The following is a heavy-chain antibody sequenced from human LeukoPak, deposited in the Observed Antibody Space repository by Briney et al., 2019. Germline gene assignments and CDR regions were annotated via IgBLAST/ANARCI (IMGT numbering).Heavy chain of an antibody. Sequence: GGSLRLSCAASGFTFSNYEMNWVRQAPGKGLEWLSYIHSSGTTVYYADSVKGRFTISRDNAKNSLYLQMNSLRAEDTALYYCARDYDSSGYSDAFDIWGQGTMVTVSS. CDR1: GFTFSNYE. V-gene: IGHV3-48*03. J-gene: IGHJ3*02. CDR2: IHSSGTTV. D-gene: IGHD3-22*01. CDR3: ARDYDSSGYSDAFDI.